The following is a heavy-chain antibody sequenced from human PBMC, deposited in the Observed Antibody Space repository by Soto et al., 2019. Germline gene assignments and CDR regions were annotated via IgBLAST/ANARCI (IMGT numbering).Heavy chain of an antibody. CDR2: IYYSGST. Sequence: SETLSLTCTVSGGSISSYYWSWIRQPPGKGLEWIGYIYYSGSTNYNPSLKSRVTMSVDTSKNQFSLKLSSVTAADTAVYYCARDPPRDDYGAGSSSNWFDSWGQGTLVTVSS. CDR1: GGSISSYY. D-gene: IGHD3-10*01. J-gene: IGHJ5*01. V-gene: IGHV4-59*12. CDR3: ARDPPRDDYGAGSSSNWFDS.